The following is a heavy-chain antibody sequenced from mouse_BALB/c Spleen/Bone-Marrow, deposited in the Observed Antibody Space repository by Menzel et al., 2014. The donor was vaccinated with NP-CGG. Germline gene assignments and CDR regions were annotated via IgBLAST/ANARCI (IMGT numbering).Heavy chain of an antibody. CDR2: IWGDGST. Sequence: QVQLKESGPGLVAPSQSLSITCTVSGFSLTGYGVNWVRQPLGRGLEWLGMIWGDGSTDYNSALKSRLSISKDNSKSQVFLKMNSLQTDDTARYYCARDGGNRAWFAYGGQGTLVTVSA. CDR3: ARDGGNRAWFAY. D-gene: IGHD2-1*01. CDR1: GFSLTGYG. J-gene: IGHJ3*01. V-gene: IGHV2-6-7*01.